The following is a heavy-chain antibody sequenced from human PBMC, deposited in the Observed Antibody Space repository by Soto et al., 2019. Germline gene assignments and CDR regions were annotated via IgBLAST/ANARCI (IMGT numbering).Heavy chain of an antibody. J-gene: IGHJ4*02. CDR2: IIPILGIA. V-gene: IGHV1-69*08. D-gene: IGHD5-12*01. CDR1: GGTFSSYT. CDR3: AREGGIVPTALFDY. Sequence: QVQLVQRGTEVKKPGSSVKVSCKASGGTFSSYTISWVRQAPGQGLEWMGRIIPILGIANYAQKFQGRVTITADKSTSTAYMELSSLRSEDTAVYYCAREGGIVPTALFDYWGQGTLVTVSS.